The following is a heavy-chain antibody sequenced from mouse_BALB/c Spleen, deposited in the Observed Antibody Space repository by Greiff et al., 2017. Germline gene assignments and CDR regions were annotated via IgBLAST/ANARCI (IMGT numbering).Heavy chain of an antibody. CDR3: ARMHEDWFAY. CDR1: GYTFTSYT. Sequence: VQVEESGAELARPGASVKMSCKASGYTFTSYTMHWVKQRPGQGLEWIGYINPTSGYTNYKQKFKDKATLTADKSSSTAYMQLSSLTSEDSAVYYCARMHEDWFAYWGQGTLVTVSA. V-gene: IGHV1-4*01. CDR2: INPTSGYT. D-gene: IGHD6-5*01. J-gene: IGHJ3*01.